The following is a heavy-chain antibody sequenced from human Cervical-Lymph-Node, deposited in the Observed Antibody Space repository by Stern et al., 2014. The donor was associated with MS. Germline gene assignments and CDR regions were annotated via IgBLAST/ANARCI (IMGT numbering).Heavy chain of an antibody. CDR3: ARGRGGNYRYYFDY. Sequence: EVQLVESGGGLVKPGGSLRLSCAASGFTFSSYSMNWVRQAPGKGLEWVASISSGGSYIYYADSLKGRFTISRDNAKNSLYLQMNSLRAEVTAVYYCARGRGGNYRYYFDYWGQGTLVTVSS. J-gene: IGHJ4*02. CDR2: ISSGGSYI. V-gene: IGHV3-21*01. D-gene: IGHD4-23*01. CDR1: GFTFSSYS.